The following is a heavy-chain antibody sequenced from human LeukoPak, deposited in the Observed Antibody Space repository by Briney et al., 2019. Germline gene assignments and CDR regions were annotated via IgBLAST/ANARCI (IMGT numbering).Heavy chain of an antibody. CDR1: GFTFDDYA. J-gene: IGHJ5*02. CDR2: ISWNSGSI. D-gene: IGHD3-10*01. CDR3: AAFTMVRGVMFDP. V-gene: IGHV3-9*01. Sequence: GGSLRLSCAASGFTFDDYAMHWVRHAPGKGLEWVSGISWNSGSIGYADSVKGRFTISRDNAKNSLYLQMNSLRAEDTALYYCAAFTMVRGVMFDPWGQGTLVTVSS.